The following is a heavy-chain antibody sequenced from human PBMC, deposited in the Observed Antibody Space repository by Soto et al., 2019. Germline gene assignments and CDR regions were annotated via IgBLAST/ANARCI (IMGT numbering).Heavy chain of an antibody. CDR2: MNPNSGNT. CDR1: GYTFTSYD. D-gene: IGHD3-10*01. J-gene: IGHJ6*03. Sequence: ASVKVSCKAAGYTFTSYDTNWVRQATGQGLERMGRMNPNSGNTGYTQKFQGRVTMTRNTSISTAYMELSSLRSEDTAVYYCARRAVLLWFGESRRYYYYMDVWGKGTTVTVSS. V-gene: IGHV1-8*01. CDR3: ARRAVLLWFGESRRYYYYMDV.